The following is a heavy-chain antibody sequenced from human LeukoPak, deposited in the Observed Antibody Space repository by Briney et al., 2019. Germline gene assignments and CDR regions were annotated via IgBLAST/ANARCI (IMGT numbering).Heavy chain of an antibody. J-gene: IGHJ6*02. CDR3: ARVVRSSGFSCPGMDV. Sequence: PGGSLRLSCAASGFTFSNYVMHWVRQAPGKGLEWVAIISYDGSNKYYADSVKGRFTISRDNSKNTLYLQMNSLRAEDTAVYYCARVVRSSGFSCPGMDVWGQGTMVTVSS. V-gene: IGHV3-30*03. CDR2: ISYDGSNK. CDR1: GFTFSNYV. D-gene: IGHD3-22*01.